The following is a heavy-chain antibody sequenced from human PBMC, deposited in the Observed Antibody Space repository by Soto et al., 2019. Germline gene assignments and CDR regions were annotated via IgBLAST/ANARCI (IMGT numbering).Heavy chain of an antibody. CDR3: AKDNKGAYYYYYYGMDV. CDR1: GFTFSSYA. J-gene: IGHJ6*02. CDR2: ISGRGGRT. D-gene: IGHD1-26*01. V-gene: IGHV3-23*01. Sequence: EVQLWESGGGLVQPGGSLRLSCAASGFTFSSYAMSWVRQAPGKGLEWVSAISGRGGRTYYADSVKGRFTISRDNSKNTLYLQMNSLRAEDTAVYYCAKDNKGAYYYYYYGMDVWGQGTTVTVSS.